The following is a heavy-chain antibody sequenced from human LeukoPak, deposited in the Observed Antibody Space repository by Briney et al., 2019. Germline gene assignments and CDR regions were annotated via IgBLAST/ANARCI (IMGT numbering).Heavy chain of an antibody. V-gene: IGHV4-39*01. CDR3: ARHRIAAADDAFEI. CDR2: IYYSGST. Sequence: SETLSLTCTVSGGSISTSSYYWGWIRQPPGKGLEWIGTIYYSGSTYCNPSLKSRVTISVDTSKNLFSLKLSSVTAADTALYYCARHRIAAADDAFEIWGQGTMVTVSS. J-gene: IGHJ3*02. D-gene: IGHD6-13*01. CDR1: GGSISTSSYY.